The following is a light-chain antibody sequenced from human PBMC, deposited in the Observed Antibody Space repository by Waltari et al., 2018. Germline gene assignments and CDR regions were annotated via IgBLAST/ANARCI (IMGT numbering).Light chain of an antibody. CDR3: QQYGSSPWT. CDR1: QSVSSSY. Sequence: EIVLTQSPGTLSLSPGERATLSCRASQSVSSSYLAWYQQKPGQAPRLLSYGGSSRATGIPDRVSGSGSGTDCTLTISRLEPEDFAVYYCQQYGSSPWTFGQGTKVEIK. J-gene: IGKJ1*01. CDR2: GGS. V-gene: IGKV3-20*01.